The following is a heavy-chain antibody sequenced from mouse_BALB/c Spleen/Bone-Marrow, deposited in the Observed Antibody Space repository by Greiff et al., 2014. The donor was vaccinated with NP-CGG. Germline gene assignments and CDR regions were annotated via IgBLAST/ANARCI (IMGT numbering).Heavy chain of an antibody. D-gene: IGHD1-1*02. CDR3: VRSGERYGAMDY. J-gene: IGHJ4*01. CDR2: VCAGGNYT. V-gene: IGHV5-4*02. Sequence: EVKLMESGAGLVKPGGSLKLSCAASGFTFSDYYMCWVRQTPEKRLEWVGTVCAGGNYTYYPDSVKGRFTVSRDNTKNNMYLQMSSLKSEDTDMYYSVRSGERYGAMDYWGQGTSVTVSS. CDR1: GFTFSDYY.